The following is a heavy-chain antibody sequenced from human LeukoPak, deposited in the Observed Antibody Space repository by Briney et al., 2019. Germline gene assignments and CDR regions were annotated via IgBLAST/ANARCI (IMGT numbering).Heavy chain of an antibody. Sequence: GASVKVSCKASGYAFNVYYMHWVRQVPGQGLEWMGWINPNSGGTKYAQKFQGRVTMTRDTSISTAYMELSRLRSDDTAVYYCARATGIVGANDYWGQGTLVTVSS. D-gene: IGHD1-26*01. J-gene: IGHJ4*02. CDR1: GYAFNVYY. V-gene: IGHV1-2*02. CDR3: ARATGIVGANDY. CDR2: INPNSGGT.